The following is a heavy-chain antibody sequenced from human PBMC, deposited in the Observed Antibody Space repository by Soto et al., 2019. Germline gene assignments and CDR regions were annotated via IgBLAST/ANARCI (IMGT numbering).Heavy chain of an antibody. D-gene: IGHD1-26*01. CDR1: GFTFSTYG. Sequence: QVQLVESGGGVVQPGRSLRLSCAASGFTFSTYGMHWVRQAPGTGLEWVAVIWYDGSHKDYADSVKGRFTISRDNSKNTLYLQMNSPRVEDTAVYYCAGAVGPFDYWGQGTLVAVSS. CDR3: AGAVGPFDY. J-gene: IGHJ4*02. CDR2: IWYDGSHK. V-gene: IGHV3-33*01.